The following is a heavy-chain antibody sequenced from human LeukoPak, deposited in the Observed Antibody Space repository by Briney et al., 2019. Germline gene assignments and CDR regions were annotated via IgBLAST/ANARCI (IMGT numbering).Heavy chain of an antibody. V-gene: IGHV1-2*02. J-gene: IGHJ4*02. D-gene: IGHD5-12*01. Sequence: ALVKVSCKASGYTFTGYYMHWVRQAPGQGLEWMGWINPNSGGTSYAQKFQGRATMTRDTSVTTAYMELSRLRSDDTAVYYCARYSGYDEPFEYWGQGTLVTVSS. CDR2: INPNSGGT. CDR1: GYTFTGYY. CDR3: ARYSGYDEPFEY.